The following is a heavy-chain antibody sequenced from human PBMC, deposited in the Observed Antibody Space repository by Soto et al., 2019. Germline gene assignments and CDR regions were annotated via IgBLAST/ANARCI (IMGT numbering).Heavy chain of an antibody. CDR1: GFTFSSYA. CDR3: AKDGSDIVVVVAATLRFPFDP. Sequence: GSLRLSCAASGFTFSSYAMSWVRQAPGKGLEWVSAISGSGGSTYYADSVKGRFTISRDNSKNTLYLQMNSLRAEDTAVYYCAKDGSDIVVVVAATLRFPFDPWGQGTLVTVSS. J-gene: IGHJ5*02. V-gene: IGHV3-23*01. D-gene: IGHD2-15*01. CDR2: ISGSGGST.